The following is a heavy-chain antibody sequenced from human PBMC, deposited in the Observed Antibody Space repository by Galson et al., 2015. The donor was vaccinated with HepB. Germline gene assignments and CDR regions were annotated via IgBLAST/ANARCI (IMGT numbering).Heavy chain of an antibody. CDR2: INPSGGST. D-gene: IGHD7-27*01. Sequence: SVKVSCKASGYTFTSYYMHWVRQAPRQGLEWMGIINPSGGSTSYAQKLQGRVTMTRDTSTSTVYMELSSLRSEDTAVYYCAGTGGPYYFHYWGQGTLVTVSS. V-gene: IGHV1-46*01. J-gene: IGHJ4*02. CDR1: GYTFTSYY. CDR3: AGTGGPYYFHY.